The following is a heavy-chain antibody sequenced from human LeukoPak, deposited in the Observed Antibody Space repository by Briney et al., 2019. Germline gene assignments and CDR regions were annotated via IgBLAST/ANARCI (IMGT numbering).Heavy chain of an antibody. V-gene: IGHV3-23*01. J-gene: IGHJ4*02. CDR1: GFTFSSYA. Sequence: GGCLRLSCAASGFTFSSYAMSWVRRAPGKGLEWVSVISGGGGSTYYADSVKGRFTISRDNSKNTLYLQMNSLRAEDTAVYYCAKDLTHFWSGYHDWGQGTLVTVSS. CDR2: ISGGGGST. D-gene: IGHD3-3*02. CDR3: AKDLTHFWSGYHD.